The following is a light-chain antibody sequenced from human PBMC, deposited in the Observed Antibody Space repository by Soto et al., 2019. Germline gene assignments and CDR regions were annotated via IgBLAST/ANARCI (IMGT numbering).Light chain of an antibody. V-gene: IGLV3-21*04. CDR3: HVWDGSSDAV. Sequence: SYELTQPPSVSVAPGKTASITCGGNNIGSKGVHWYQQKPGQAPVLVMYLDSDRPSGIPERFSGSNSGNTATLTISRVEAGDEADYFCHVWDGSSDAVFGGGTKVTVL. CDR2: LDS. J-gene: IGLJ3*02. CDR1: NIGSKG.